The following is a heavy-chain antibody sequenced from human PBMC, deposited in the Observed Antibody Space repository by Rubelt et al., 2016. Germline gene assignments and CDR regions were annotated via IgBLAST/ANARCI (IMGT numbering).Heavy chain of an antibody. Sequence: QVQLVQSGAEVKKPGASVKVSCKASGYTFTTYGISWVRQAPGQGLEWMGWIRTYNGNTNYAQKGQGGVTRTTDTSTSTAYMELRSLRSDDTAMYFCARGYCSSANCRFNWFDPWGQGTLVTVSS. CDR3: ARGYCSSANCRFNWFDP. CDR1: GYTFTTYG. D-gene: IGHD2-2*01. J-gene: IGHJ5*02. CDR2: IRTYNGNT. V-gene: IGHV1-18*01.